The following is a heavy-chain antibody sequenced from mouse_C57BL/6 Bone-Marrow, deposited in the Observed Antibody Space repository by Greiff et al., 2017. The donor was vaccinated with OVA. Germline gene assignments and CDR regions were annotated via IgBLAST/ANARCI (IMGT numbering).Heavy chain of an antibody. J-gene: IGHJ4*01. Sequence: VQLQQSGPELVKPGASVKISCKASGYTFTDYYMNWVKQSHGKSLEWIGDINPNNGGTSYNQKFKGKATLTVDKSSSTAYMELRSLTSEDSAVYYCARKIYYYGSSPSMDYWGQGTSVTVSS. D-gene: IGHD1-1*01. CDR3: ARKIYYYGSSPSMDY. CDR1: GYTFTDYY. CDR2: INPNNGGT. V-gene: IGHV1-26*01.